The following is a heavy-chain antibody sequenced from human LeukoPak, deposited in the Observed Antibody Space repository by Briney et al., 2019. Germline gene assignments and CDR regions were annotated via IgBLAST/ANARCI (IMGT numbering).Heavy chain of an antibody. CDR3: AKDVYYYDSRGQPGRFDC. D-gene: IGHD3-22*01. CDR1: GFTFDDYD. Sequence: GGSLTLSCAAYGFTFDDYDMHWVRQAPGEGLEWVAIISGGGGSTYHADSVKGRFTSSRDNRKNSLYLQMNSLRTEDTALYYCAKDVYYYDSRGQPGRFDCWGQGTLVTVSS. J-gene: IGHJ4*02. CDR2: ISGGGGST. V-gene: IGHV3-43*02.